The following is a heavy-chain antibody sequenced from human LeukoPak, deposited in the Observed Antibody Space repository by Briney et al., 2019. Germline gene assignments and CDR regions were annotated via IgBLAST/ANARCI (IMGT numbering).Heavy chain of an antibody. D-gene: IGHD1-26*01. J-gene: IGHJ6*03. V-gene: IGHV4-4*09. Sequence: SETLSLTCTVSGGSISSYYWSWLRQPPGKGLEWIGYIYTSGSTNYNPSLKSRVTISVDTSKNQFSLKLSSVTAADTAVYYCAGSGSYYYYYYMDVWGKGTTVTVSS. CDR1: GGSISSYY. CDR2: IYTSGST. CDR3: AGSGSYYYYYYMDV.